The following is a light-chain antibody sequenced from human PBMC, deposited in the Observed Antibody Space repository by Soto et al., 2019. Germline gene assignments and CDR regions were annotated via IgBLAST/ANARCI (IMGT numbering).Light chain of an antibody. CDR1: SSDVGGYNY. CDR3: SSYTRRSTLWV. V-gene: IGLV2-14*01. J-gene: IGLJ3*02. Sequence: QSVLTQSASVSGSPGQSITISCTGTSSDVGGYNYVSWYQQHPGKAPKHMIYEVSNRPSGVSNRFSGFKSGNTGSLTKSGLEYYCETDYYFSSYTRRSTLWVFGGGTELAVL. CDR2: EVS.